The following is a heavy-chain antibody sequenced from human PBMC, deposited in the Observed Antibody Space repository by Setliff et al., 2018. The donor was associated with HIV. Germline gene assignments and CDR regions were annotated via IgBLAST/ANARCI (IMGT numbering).Heavy chain of an antibody. CDR3: ARVGYCSSTNCYWGRPSYGMGV. CDR2: MYPSGSS. CDR1: SYSVTSGYY. D-gene: IGHD2-2*01. Sequence: SETLSLTCTVSSYSVTSGYYWAWIRQPPGKGLEWIGNMYPSGSSYFNPTLQSRVAMSADTSKKQFFLKLSSVTAADTAVYYCARVGYCSSTNCYWGRPSYGMGVWGQGTTVTVSS. V-gene: IGHV4-38-2*02. J-gene: IGHJ6*02.